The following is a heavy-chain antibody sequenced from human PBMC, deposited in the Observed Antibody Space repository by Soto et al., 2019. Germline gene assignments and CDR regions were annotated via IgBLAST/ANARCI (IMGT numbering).Heavy chain of an antibody. CDR1: GFTFSSYG. Sequence: QVQLVESGGGVVQPGRSLRLSCAASGFTFSSYGMHWVRQAPGKGLEWVAVIWYDGSNKYYADSVKGRFTISRDNSKNTLYLQMNSLRAEDTAVYYCARDRITMIDDAFDIWGKGTMVTVSS. CDR3: ARDRITMIDDAFDI. J-gene: IGHJ3*02. V-gene: IGHV3-33*01. CDR2: IWYDGSNK. D-gene: IGHD3-22*01.